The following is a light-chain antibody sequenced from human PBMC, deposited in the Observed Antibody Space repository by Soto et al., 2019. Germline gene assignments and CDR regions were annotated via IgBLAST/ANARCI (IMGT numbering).Light chain of an antibody. CDR3: QTWGTGSQGI. CDR2: LTSDGSQ. J-gene: IGLJ1*01. V-gene: IGLV4-69*01. Sequence: QSVLTQSPSASASLGASVKLTCTLNSGHSSYAIAWHQQQPEKGPRYLMKLTSDGSQSKGDGIPDRFSGSSSGAERYLTISSLQSEDEADYYCQTWGTGSQGIFGTGTKVTVL. CDR1: SGHSSYA.